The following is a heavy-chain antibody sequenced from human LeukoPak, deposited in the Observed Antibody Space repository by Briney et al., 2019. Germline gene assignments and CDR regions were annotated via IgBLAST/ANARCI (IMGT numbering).Heavy chain of an antibody. J-gene: IGHJ5*02. CDR1: GGSISSSSYY. D-gene: IGHD3-16*01. V-gene: IGHV4-39*02. CDR3: ARDAPGGWFDP. CDR2: IYYSGST. Sequence: SETLPLTCTVSGGSISSSSYYWGWIRQPPGKGLEWIGSIYYSGSTYYNPSLKSRVTISVDTSKNQFSLKLSSVTAADTAVYYCARDAPGGWFDPWGQGTLVTVSS.